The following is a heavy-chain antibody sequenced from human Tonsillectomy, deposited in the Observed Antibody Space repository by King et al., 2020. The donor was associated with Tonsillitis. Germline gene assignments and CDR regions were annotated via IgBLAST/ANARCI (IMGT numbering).Heavy chain of an antibody. CDR1: GFTFSTYS. J-gene: IGHJ4*03. CDR2: ISSASTYI. D-gene: IGHD3-16*01. Sequence: EVQLVESGGGLVKPGGSLRLSCAASGFTFSTYSMNWVRQAPGKGLEWVSSISSASTYIYYADSVKGRFTISRDNAKNSLYLQMNSLRAEDTAVYYCARNLPTAALGGIGFWGQGTLVTVSS. CDR3: ARNLPTAALGGIGF. V-gene: IGHV3-21*01.